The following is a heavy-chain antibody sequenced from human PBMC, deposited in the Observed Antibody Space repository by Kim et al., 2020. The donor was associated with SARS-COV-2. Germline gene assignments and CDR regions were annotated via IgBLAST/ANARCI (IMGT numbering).Heavy chain of an antibody. D-gene: IGHD6-13*01. J-gene: IGHJ6*03. V-gene: IGHV4-39*01. CDR1: GGSISSSSYY. CDR3: ASLRGSSWYGSGYYYYYMDV. Sequence: SETLSLTCTVSGGSISSSSYYWGWIRQPPGKGLEWIGSIYYSGSTYYNPSLKSRVTISVDTSKNQFSLKLSSVTAADTAVYYCASLRGSSWYGSGYYYYYMDVWGKGTTVTVSS. CDR2: IYYSGST.